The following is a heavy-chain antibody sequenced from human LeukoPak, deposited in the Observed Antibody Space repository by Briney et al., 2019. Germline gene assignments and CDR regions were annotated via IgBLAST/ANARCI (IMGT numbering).Heavy chain of an antibody. CDR3: AKGLSGSSWYLNWFDP. V-gene: IGHV3-30*18. J-gene: IGHJ5*02. CDR1: GFTFSSYG. CDR2: ISDDGSNK. D-gene: IGHD6-13*01. Sequence: GGSLRLSCAASGFTFSSYGMHGVRQAPAKGLEWVAVISDDGSNKYYVDSVKGRFTISRDNSKNTLYLQMSGLRVEDTAVYYCAKGLSGSSWYLNWFDPWGQGTLVTVSS.